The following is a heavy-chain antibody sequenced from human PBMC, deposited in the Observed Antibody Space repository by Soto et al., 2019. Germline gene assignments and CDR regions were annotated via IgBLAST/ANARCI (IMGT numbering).Heavy chain of an antibody. CDR2: VFYSGSS. Sequence: QLQLQESGPGLLKPSETLSLTCTVSGDSISTSNYYWSWIRQSPWKGLEWIGSVFYSGSSYYNPSLKSRVTISVDASRNQFSLRVNSVTAADTAVYYCASRKREEICSSGNCYFTYWGQGTLVTVSS. J-gene: IGHJ4*02. V-gene: IGHV4-39*01. CDR3: ASRKREEICSSGNCYFTY. D-gene: IGHD2-2*01. CDR1: GDSISTSNYY.